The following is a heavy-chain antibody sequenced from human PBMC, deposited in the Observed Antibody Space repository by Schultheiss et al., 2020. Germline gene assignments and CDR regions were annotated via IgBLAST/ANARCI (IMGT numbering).Heavy chain of an antibody. CDR2: IYYSGST. Sequence: SETLSLTCTVSGGSISSYYWSWIRQPPGKGLEWIGYIYYSGSTYYNPSLKSRVTISVDTSKNQFSLKLSSVTAADTAVYYCARDRGGIAARRGRYYYGMDVWGQGTTVTVSS. CDR3: ARDRGGIAARRGRYYYGMDV. J-gene: IGHJ6*02. D-gene: IGHD6-6*01. CDR1: GGSISSYY. V-gene: IGHV4-59*12.